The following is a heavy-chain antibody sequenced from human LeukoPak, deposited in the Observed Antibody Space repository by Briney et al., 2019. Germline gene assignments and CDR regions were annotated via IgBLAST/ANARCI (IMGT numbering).Heavy chain of an antibody. CDR1: GGSISSSSYY. CDR3: ARKAYSYGYALDS. CDR2: IYYSGST. V-gene: IGHV4-39*01. Sequence: SETLSLTCTVSGGSISSSSYYWGWTRQPPGKGLEWIGSIYYSGSTYYSPSLKSRVTISVDTSKNQFSLKLSSVTAADTAVYYCARKAYSYGYALDSWGQGTLVTVSS. J-gene: IGHJ4*02. D-gene: IGHD5-18*01.